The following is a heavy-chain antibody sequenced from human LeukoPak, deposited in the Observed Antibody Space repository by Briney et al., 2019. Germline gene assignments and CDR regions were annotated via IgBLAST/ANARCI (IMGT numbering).Heavy chain of an antibody. CDR3: ARDRRDGYNWDAFDI. CDR1: GFTFSTYT. D-gene: IGHD5-24*01. V-gene: IGHV3-21*01. J-gene: IGHJ3*02. Sequence: KTGGSLRLSCTASGFTFSTYTMNWVRQAPGKGLEWVPSISISSGYIAHADSLKGRFTVSRDNAKNSLFLQMSGLRAEDTAVYYCARDRRDGYNWDAFDIWGQGTMVTVSS. CDR2: ISISSGYI.